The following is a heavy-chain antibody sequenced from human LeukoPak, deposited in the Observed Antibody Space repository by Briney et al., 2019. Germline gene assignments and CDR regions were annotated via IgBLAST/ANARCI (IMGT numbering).Heavy chain of an antibody. V-gene: IGHV3-23*01. Sequence: GGSLRLSCAASGLTGSHNYVSWVRQAPGKGLEWVSAISGSGGSTYYADSVKGRFTISRDNSKNTLYLQMNSLRAEDTAVYYCAQYCTNGVCWGQGTLVTVSS. CDR1: GLTGSHNY. CDR3: AQYCTNGVC. D-gene: IGHD2-8*01. CDR2: ISGSGGST. J-gene: IGHJ4*02.